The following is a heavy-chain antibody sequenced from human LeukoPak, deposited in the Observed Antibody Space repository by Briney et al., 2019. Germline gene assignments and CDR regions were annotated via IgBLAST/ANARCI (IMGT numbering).Heavy chain of an antibody. CDR3: AVHYGMDV. V-gene: IGHV1-69*13. J-gene: IGHJ6*02. CDR2: IIPIFGTA. Sequence: SVKVSCKASGYTLTNYALNWVRQAPGQGLEWMGGIIPIFGTANYAQKFQGRVTITADESTSTAYMELSSLRSEDTAVYYCAVHYGMDVWGQGTTVTVSS. CDR1: GYTLTNYA.